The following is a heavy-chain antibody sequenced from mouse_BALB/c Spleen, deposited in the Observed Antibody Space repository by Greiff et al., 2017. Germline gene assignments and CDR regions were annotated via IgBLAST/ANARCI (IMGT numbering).Heavy chain of an antibody. CDR2: ISYSGST. J-gene: IGHJ4*01. D-gene: IGHD1-1*01. V-gene: IGHV3-2*02. Sequence: EVKLQESGPGLVKPSQSLSLTCTVTGYSITSDYAWNWIRQFPGNKLEWMGYISYSGSTSYNPSLKSRISITRDTSKNQFFLQLNSVTTEDTATYYCARWDYGSRAMDYWGQGTSVTVSS. CDR3: ARWDYGSRAMDY. CDR1: GYSITSDYA.